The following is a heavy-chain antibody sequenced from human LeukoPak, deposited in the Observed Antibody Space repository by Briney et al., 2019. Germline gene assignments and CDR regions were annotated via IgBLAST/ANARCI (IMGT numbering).Heavy chain of an antibody. J-gene: IGHJ4*02. CDR1: GFTFSSYA. CDR2: ISGSGGSR. CDR3: AKSWSPDRLSPLV. Sequence: GGSLRLSCAASGFTFSSYAMSWVRQAPGKGLEWVSLISGSGGSRYFADSLKGRFTISRDNSENTLYLQMNSLRAEDTAVYYCAKSWSPDRLSPLVWGQGTLVTVSS. D-gene: IGHD3-9*01. V-gene: IGHV3-23*01.